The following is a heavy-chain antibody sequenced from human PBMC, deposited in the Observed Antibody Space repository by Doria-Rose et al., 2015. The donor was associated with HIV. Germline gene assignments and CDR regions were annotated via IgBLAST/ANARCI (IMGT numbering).Heavy chain of an antibody. J-gene: IGHJ6*03. CDR3: AKAPIIGPKYYFYMDV. V-gene: IGHV3-9*01. Sequence: VQLVQSGGGLVQPGRSLRLSCVGSGFSFESYAMHWVRLAPGKGLEWVAEISWDSGAKGNADSVEGRFTISRGNAKKSVYLEMRSLRPEDTAFYYCAKAPIIGPKYYFYMDVWGKGTSVTVSS. CDR1: GFSFESYA. CDR2: ISWDSGAK. D-gene: IGHD3-3*01.